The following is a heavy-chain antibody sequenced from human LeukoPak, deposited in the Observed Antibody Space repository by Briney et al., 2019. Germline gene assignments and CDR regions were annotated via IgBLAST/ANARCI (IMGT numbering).Heavy chain of an antibody. V-gene: IGHV3-30*04. Sequence: PGGSLRLSCAASGFTFSSYAMRWVRQAPGKGLEWVAVISYDGSNKYYADSVKGRFTISRDNSKNTLYLQMNSLRAEDTAVYYCARGRLTYDSSGLFPYYFDYWGQGTLVTVSS. J-gene: IGHJ4*02. CDR2: ISYDGSNK. CDR1: GFTFSSYA. CDR3: ARGRLTYDSSGLFPYYFDY. D-gene: IGHD3-22*01.